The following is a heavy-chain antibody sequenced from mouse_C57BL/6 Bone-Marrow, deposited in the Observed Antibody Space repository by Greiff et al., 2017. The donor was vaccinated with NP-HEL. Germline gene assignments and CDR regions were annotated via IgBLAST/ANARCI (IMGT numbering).Heavy chain of an antibody. J-gene: IGHJ3*01. Sequence: VQLQESGPGLVKPSQSLSLTCSVTGYSITSGYYWNWIRQFPGNKLEWMGYISYDGSNNYNPSLKNRISITRDTSKNQFFLKLNSVTTEDTATYYCARDRFPLRQLRPRAWFAYWGQGTLVTVSA. CDR3: ARDRFPLRQLRPRAWFAY. CDR2: ISYDGSN. CDR1: GYSITSGYY. V-gene: IGHV3-6*01. D-gene: IGHD3-2*02.